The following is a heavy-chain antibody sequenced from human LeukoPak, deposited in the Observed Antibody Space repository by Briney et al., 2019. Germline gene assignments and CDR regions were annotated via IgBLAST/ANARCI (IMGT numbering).Heavy chain of an antibody. J-gene: IGHJ3*01. D-gene: IGHD3-22*01. CDR3: ARPNITSYYDSRGYDAFDV. CDR2: IYPVDSDT. Sequence: GESLKIACKGSGYRFNAYWIAWVRQMPGKGLEWMGIIYPVDSDTRYSASFQGQVTISADKSVRTAYLQWSSLKASDTAMYYCARPNITSYYDSRGYDAFDVWGQGTMVTVSS. V-gene: IGHV5-51*01. CDR1: GYRFNAYW.